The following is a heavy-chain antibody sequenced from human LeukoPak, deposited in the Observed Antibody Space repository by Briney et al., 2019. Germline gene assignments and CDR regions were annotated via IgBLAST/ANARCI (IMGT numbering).Heavy chain of an antibody. CDR1: GFTFSSYA. CDR3: AKDWGTVTIFGGEGFDP. D-gene: IGHD3-3*01. Sequence: GGSLRLSCAASGFTFSSYAMSWVRQAPGKGLEWVSAISGSGGSTYYADSVEGRFTISRDNSKNTLYLQMNSLRAEDTAVYYCAKDWGTVTIFGGEGFDPWGQGTLVTVSS. CDR2: ISGSGGST. J-gene: IGHJ5*02. V-gene: IGHV3-23*01.